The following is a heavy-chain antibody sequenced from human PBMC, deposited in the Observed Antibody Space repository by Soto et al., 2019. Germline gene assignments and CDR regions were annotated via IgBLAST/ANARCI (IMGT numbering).Heavy chain of an antibody. CDR2: IYHTGTT. CDR1: GGSISNVGYF. D-gene: IGHD2-2*01. V-gene: IGHV4-30-4*01. Sequence: QVQLQESGPGLVKPSQTLSLTCTVSGGSISNVGYFWSWIRQPPGKGREWIGFIYHTGTTYYNSSLRSRVSISIDASKSQFSLKLNSVTAADTAVYYCARVMAAMQNWLDPWGQGTLVTVSP. CDR3: ARVMAAMQNWLDP. J-gene: IGHJ5*02.